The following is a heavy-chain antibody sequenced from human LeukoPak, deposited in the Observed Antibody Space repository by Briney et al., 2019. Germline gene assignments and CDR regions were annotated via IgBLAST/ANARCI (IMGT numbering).Heavy chain of an antibody. Sequence: SETLSLTCTVSGGSISSTNYYWGWIRQPPGKGLEWIGSIYFTGSTYYNPSLKSRVTISVDMTKNQFSLKLTSVTAADTAVYYCARVRTGGPDYWGQGTLVTVSS. D-gene: IGHD3/OR15-3a*01. CDR1: GGSISSTNYY. J-gene: IGHJ4*02. CDR2: IYFTGST. CDR3: ARVRTGGPDY. V-gene: IGHV4-39*01.